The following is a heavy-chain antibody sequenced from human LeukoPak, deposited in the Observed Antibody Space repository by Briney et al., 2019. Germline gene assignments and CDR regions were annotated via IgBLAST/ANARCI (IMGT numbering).Heavy chain of an antibody. Sequence: SETLSLTCAVYGGSFSGYYWSWIRQPPGKGLEWIGEINHSGGTNYNPSLKSRVTISVDTSKNQFSLKLSSVTAADTAVYYCAREGRDRNFDYWGQGTLVTVSS. J-gene: IGHJ4*02. CDR1: GGSFSGYY. CDR3: AREGRDRNFDY. D-gene: IGHD5-24*01. V-gene: IGHV4-34*09. CDR2: INHSGGT.